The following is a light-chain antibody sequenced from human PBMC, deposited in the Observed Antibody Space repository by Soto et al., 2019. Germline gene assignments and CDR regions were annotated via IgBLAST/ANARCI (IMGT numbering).Light chain of an antibody. CDR1: PSLSST. CDR3: QPYDNWPG. Sequence: IVMLQSPATLSVARVESVAISCRACPSLSSTLAWYKQKPRQAPRLLIYGASTRATGIPARFSGSGSGTDFNLTISSLQYEDFAVYECQPYDNWPGFGPGTKVDIK. CDR2: GAS. V-gene: IGKV3-15*01. J-gene: IGKJ3*01.